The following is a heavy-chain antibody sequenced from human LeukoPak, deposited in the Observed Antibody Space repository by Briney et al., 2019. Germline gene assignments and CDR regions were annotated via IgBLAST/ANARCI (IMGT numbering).Heavy chain of an antibody. Sequence: SETLSLTCAVYGGSFSGYYWSWIRQPPGKGLEWIGEINHSGSTNYNPSLKSRVTISVDTSKNQFSLKLSSVTAADTAVYYCARVIGWEVVAAPWGQGTLVTVSS. CDR1: GGSFSGYY. V-gene: IGHV4-34*01. J-gene: IGHJ5*02. CDR3: ARVIGWEVVAAP. D-gene: IGHD2-15*01. CDR2: INHSGST.